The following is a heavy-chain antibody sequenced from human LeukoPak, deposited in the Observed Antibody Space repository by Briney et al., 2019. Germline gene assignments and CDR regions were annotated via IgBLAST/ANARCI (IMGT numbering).Heavy chain of an antibody. CDR3: ARLPNPNLNYYYYMDV. V-gene: IGHV4-39*01. CDR2: IYYSGST. D-gene: IGHD4/OR15-4a*01. Sequence: PSETLSLTCTVSGGSISSSSYYWGWIRQPPGKGLEWIGRIYYSGSTYYNPSLKSRVTISVDTSKNQFSLKLSSVTAADTAVYYCARLPNPNLNYYYYMDVWGKGTTVTVSS. J-gene: IGHJ6*03. CDR1: GGSISSSSYY.